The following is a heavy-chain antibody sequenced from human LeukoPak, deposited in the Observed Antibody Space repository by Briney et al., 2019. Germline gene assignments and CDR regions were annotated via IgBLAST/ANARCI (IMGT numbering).Heavy chain of an antibody. CDR3: ARAPYYYGSGSYPYPLYYFDY. Sequence: ASVKVSCKASGYTFTSYGISWVGQAPGQGLEWMGWMSAYNGNTNYAQKLQGRVTMTTDTSTSTAYMELRSLRSDDTAVYYCARAPYYYGSGSYPYPLYYFDYWGQGTLVTVSS. CDR1: GYTFTSYG. V-gene: IGHV1-18*04. CDR2: MSAYNGNT. D-gene: IGHD3-10*01. J-gene: IGHJ4*02.